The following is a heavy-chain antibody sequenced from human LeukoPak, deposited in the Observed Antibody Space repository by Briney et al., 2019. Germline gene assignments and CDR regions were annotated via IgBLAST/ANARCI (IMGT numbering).Heavy chain of an antibody. CDR3: ARLHSSEGVHYYYYMDV. J-gene: IGHJ6*03. CDR1: GGSISSYY. CDR2: ILTSGST. V-gene: IGHV4-4*09. D-gene: IGHD6-13*01. Sequence: SETLSLTCPVAGGSISSYYWSSIRQPPGKGLEWIVYILTSGSTHYNPSLKSRVTISVDTPKNQLTLKLSSVTDADTAVYYCARLHSSEGVHYYYYMDVWGKGTTVTVSS.